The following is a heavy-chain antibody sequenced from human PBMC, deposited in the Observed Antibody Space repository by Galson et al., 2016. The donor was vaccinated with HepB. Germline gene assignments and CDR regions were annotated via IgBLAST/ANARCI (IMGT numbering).Heavy chain of an antibody. J-gene: IGHJ4*02. D-gene: IGHD3-3*01. CDR3: AKHYDFWSDHKPFDY. Sequence: SLRLSCAASGFTFSSYAMTWVRQPPGKGLEWVSGISASGGRTYYTDSVKGQFTISRDNSKNTLYLQMNSLRAEDTAEYYCAKHYDFWSDHKPFDYWGQGTLVTVSS. CDR1: GFTFSSYA. V-gene: IGHV3-23*01. CDR2: ISASGGRT.